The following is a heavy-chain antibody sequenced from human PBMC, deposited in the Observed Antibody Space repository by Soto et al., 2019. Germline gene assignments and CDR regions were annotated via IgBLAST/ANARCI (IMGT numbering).Heavy chain of an antibody. V-gene: IGHV3-23*01. CDR2: ISGSGGST. D-gene: IGHD6-6*01. Sequence: GGSLRLSCAASGFTFSSYAMSWVRQAPGKGLEWVSAISGSGGSTYYADSVKGRFTISRDNSKNTLYLQMNSLKSEDTAVYYYITNSGYSSSSGVKWPAYWGQGTLVTVSS. CDR1: GFTFSSYA. CDR3: ITNSGYSSSSGVKWPAY. J-gene: IGHJ4*02.